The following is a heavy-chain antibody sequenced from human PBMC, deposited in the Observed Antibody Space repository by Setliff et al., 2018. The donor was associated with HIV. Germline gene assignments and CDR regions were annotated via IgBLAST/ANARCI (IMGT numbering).Heavy chain of an antibody. Sequence: ASVKVSCKASGYTFTSFVMNWVRQAPGQGLEWMGWINTNTGNPTYAQGFTGRFVFSLDTSVSTAYLQISSLKAEDTAVYYCARVGGFGELIENWFDPWGQGTLVTVSS. CDR3: ARVGGFGELIENWFDP. J-gene: IGHJ5*02. V-gene: IGHV7-4-1*02. D-gene: IGHD3-10*01. CDR1: GYTFTSFV. CDR2: INTNTGNP.